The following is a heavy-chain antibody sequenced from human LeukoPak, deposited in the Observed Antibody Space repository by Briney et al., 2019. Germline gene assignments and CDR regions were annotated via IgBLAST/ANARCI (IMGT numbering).Heavy chain of an antibody. Sequence: GGSLRLSCAASTFTFSSSAMSWVRQAPGKGLEWVSAISGGGGNTYYADSVKGRFTISRDNSKNTLYLQMNSLRAEDTAVYYCATGMENYDGSGYYSYFQHWGQGTLVTVSS. D-gene: IGHD3-22*01. CDR3: ATGMENYDGSGYYSYFQH. CDR2: ISGGGGNT. CDR1: TFTFSSSA. J-gene: IGHJ1*01. V-gene: IGHV3-23*01.